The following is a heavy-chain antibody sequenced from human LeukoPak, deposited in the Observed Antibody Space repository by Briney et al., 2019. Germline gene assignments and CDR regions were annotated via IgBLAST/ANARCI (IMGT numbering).Heavy chain of an antibody. V-gene: IGHV4-30-4*08. CDR2: IYYSGST. Sequence: LRLSCAASGFAVSSNYMGWVRQPPGKGLEWIGYIYYSGSTYYNPSLKSRVTISIDTSKNQFSLKLSSVTAADTAVYFCARGGQEMAPEYFQRWGQGTLVTVSS. CDR3: ARGGQEMAPEYFQR. J-gene: IGHJ1*01. CDR1: GFAVSSNY. D-gene: IGHD5-24*01.